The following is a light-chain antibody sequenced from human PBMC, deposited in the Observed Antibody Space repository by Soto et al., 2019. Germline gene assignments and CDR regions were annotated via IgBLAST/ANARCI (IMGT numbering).Light chain of an antibody. J-gene: IGKJ1*01. V-gene: IGKV3-20*01. CDR1: QSVTSND. CDR3: HQYGSTSTWT. CDR2: AAS. Sequence: EVVLTQSPGTVSLSPGERATLSCRASQSVTSNDSAWYQQKPGQALRLLIYAASSRATGIPDRFSGSGSGTEFTLSNSRLEPEDLAVYYCHQYGSTSTWTVGQGTKVEIK.